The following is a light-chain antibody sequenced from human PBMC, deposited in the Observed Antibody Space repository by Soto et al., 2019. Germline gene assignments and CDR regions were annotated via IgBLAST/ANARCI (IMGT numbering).Light chain of an antibody. CDR2: DVS. J-gene: IGLJ2*01. CDR1: SSDVGGYNY. CDR3: RSYTSSSTLDVV. Sequence: QSALTQPASVSGSPGQSITISCTGTSSDVGGYNYVSWYQQHPGKAPKLMIYDVSKRPSGVSNRFSGSKSGNTASLTISGLQAEDEADYYCRSYTSSSTLDVVFGGGTKLTVL. V-gene: IGLV2-14*01.